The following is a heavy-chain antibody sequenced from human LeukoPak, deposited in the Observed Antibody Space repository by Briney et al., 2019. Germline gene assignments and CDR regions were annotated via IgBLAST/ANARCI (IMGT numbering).Heavy chain of an antibody. Sequence: GGSLRLSCAASGFTFSDYYMSWIRQAPGKGLEWVSYISSGSSYTNNADSVKGRFTISRDNAKNSLYLQMNSLRAEDTAVYYCARKTDHQTGGDYWGQGTLVTVSS. CDR3: ARKTDHQTGGDY. CDR1: GFTFSDYY. V-gene: IGHV3-11*06. J-gene: IGHJ4*02. D-gene: IGHD1-1*01. CDR2: ISSGSSYT.